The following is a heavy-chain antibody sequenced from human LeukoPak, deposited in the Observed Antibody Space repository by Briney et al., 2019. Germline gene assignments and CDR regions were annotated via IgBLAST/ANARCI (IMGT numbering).Heavy chain of an antibody. CDR1: GGSISSYY. J-gene: IGHJ4*02. CDR2: IYYSGST. Sequence: SETLSLTCTVSGGSISSYYWGWIRQPPRKGLEWIGSIYYSGSTYYNPSLKSRVTISVDTSKNQFSLKLSSVTAADTAVYYCARDTYMVVADTLYYFDYWGQGTLVTLSS. V-gene: IGHV4-39*07. D-gene: IGHD2-15*01. CDR3: ARDTYMVVADTLYYFDY.